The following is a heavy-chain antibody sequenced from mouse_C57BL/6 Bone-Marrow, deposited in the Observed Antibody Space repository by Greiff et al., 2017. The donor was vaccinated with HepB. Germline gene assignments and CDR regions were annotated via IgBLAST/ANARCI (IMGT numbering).Heavy chain of an antibody. Sequence: DVQLQESGAELVKPGASVKLSCTASGFNIKDYYMHWVKQRTEQGLEWIGRIDPEDGETKYAPNFQGKATITADTSSNTAYLQLSSLTSEDTAVYYCARGDDGYYSFAYWGQGTLGTVSA. D-gene: IGHD2-3*01. CDR2: IDPEDGET. J-gene: IGHJ3*01. V-gene: IGHV14-2*01. CDR3: ARGDDGYYSFAY. CDR1: GFNIKDYY.